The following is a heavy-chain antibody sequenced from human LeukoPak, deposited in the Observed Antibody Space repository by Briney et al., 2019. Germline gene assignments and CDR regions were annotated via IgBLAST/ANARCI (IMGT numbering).Heavy chain of an antibody. D-gene: IGHD3-22*01. CDR3: ARVQYYYDSSGYQDWSSDL. Sequence: TGGSLRLSCAASGFTFRSYSMNWIRQPPGKGLEWIGEINHRGSTNYNPSLKSRVTMSVDTSKNQFSLKLSSVTAADTAVYYCARVQYYYDSSGYQDWSSDLWGRGAPVTVSS. V-gene: IGHV4-34*01. J-gene: IGHJ2*01. CDR2: INHRGST. CDR1: GFTFRSYS.